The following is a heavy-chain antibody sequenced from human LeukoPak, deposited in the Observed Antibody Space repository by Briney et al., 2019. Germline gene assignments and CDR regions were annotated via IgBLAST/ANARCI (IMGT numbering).Heavy chain of an antibody. J-gene: IGHJ4*02. CDR1: GGSISTYY. CDR3: ARGGFDTDYFDY. V-gene: IGHV4-59*01. CDR2: IYYSGST. Sequence: SKTLSLTCTVSGGSISTYYWSWIRQPPGKRLQWIGYIYYSGSTNYNPSLKSRVAISVDTSKNQFSLKLNSVTAADTAVYYCARGGFDTDYFDYWGQGTLVTVSS. D-gene: IGHD3-10*01.